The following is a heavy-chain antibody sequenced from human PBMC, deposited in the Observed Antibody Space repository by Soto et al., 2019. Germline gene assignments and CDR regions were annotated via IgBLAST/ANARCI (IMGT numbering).Heavy chain of an antibody. CDR1: GYTFTSYA. CDR3: ARDQGPLGYYDSSGYQSLLY. D-gene: IGHD3-22*01. CDR2: INAGNGNT. J-gene: IGHJ4*02. Sequence: ASVKVSCKASGYTFTSYAMHWVRQAPGQRLEWMGWINAGNGNTKYSQKFQGRVTITRDTSASTAYMELSSLRSEDTAVYYCARDQGPLGYYDSSGYQSLLYWGQGTLVTVFS. V-gene: IGHV1-3*01.